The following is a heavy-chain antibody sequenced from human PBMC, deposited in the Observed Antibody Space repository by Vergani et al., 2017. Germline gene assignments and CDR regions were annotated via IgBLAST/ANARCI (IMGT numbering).Heavy chain of an antibody. CDR3: ARLPRGPWNFDL. J-gene: IGHJ2*01. CDR1: GFTFSSYA. CDR2: ISARYPST. Sequence: EVQLLESGGGLVQPGGSLRLSCAASGFTFSSYAMSWVRQAPGKGLEWVSAISARYPSTYYADSVKGRFTISRDNAKNSLFLQMSSLKVEDTGVYYCARLPRGPWNFDLWGRGTLITVSS. V-gene: IGHV3-23*01.